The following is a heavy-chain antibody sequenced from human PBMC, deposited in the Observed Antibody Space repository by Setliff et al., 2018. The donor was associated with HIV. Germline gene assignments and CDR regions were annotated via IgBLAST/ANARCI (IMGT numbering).Heavy chain of an antibody. CDR1: GYTFTGYY. CDR2: INPNGGGT. D-gene: IGHD5-12*01. V-gene: IGHV1-2*06. CDR3: AREPRDIVATSPLDY. J-gene: IGHJ4*02. Sequence: ASVKVSCKASGYTFTGYYMHWVRQAPGQGLEWMGRINPNGGGTKYAQKFQGRVTMTRDTSISTAYMELSRLISDDTAVYYCAREPRDIVATSPLDYWGQGTLVTVSS.